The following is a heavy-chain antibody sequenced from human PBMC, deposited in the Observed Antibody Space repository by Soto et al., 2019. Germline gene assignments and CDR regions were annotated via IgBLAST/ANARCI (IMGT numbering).Heavy chain of an antibody. J-gene: IGHJ6*02. CDR2: IKSKTDGGTT. V-gene: IGHV3-15*07. CDR1: GFTFSNAW. CDR3: TTGTDYPDEYYYYYGMDV. Sequence: EVQLVESGGGLVKPGGSLRLSCAASGFTFSNAWMNWVRQAPGKGLEWVGRIKSKTDGGTTDYAAPVKGRFTISRDDSKNTLHLQKNSLKTEDTAVYYCTTGTDYPDEYYYYYGMDVWGQGTTVTVSS. D-gene: IGHD4-17*01.